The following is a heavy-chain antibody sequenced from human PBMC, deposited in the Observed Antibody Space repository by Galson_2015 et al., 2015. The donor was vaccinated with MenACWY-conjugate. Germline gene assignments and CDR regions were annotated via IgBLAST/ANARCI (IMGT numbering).Heavy chain of an antibody. V-gene: IGHV5-51*01. Sequence: QSGAEVKKPGESLQISCRGSGYSFTNYWIAWARQMPGKGLEWVGLIDPVNSNIRYSPSFQGQVTISADESISTAYLQWSSLKASDTATYYCARHPPGGRGMDVWGRGTTVTVSS. CDR1: GYSFTNYW. CDR3: ARHPPGGRGMDV. J-gene: IGHJ6*02. CDR2: IDPVNSNI. D-gene: IGHD1-26*01.